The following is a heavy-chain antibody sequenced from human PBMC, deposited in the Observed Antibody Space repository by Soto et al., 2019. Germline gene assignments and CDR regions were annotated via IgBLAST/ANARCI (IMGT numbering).Heavy chain of an antibody. CDR2: ISGSGGST. V-gene: IGHV3-23*01. J-gene: IGHJ4*02. CDR1: GFIFSSYT. CDR3: AKARCSSATCYVPDY. D-gene: IGHD2-2*01. Sequence: EVQLLQSGGGLVQPGESLRLSCAASGFIFSSYTMSWVRQAPGKGLEWVSVISGSGGSTYHADSVQGRFTISRDNPKNTLDLQMNSLRAEDTAIYYCAKARCSSATCYVPDYWGQGTLVTVSS.